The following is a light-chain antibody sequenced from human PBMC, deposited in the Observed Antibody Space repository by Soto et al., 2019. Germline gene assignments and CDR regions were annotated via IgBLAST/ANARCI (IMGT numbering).Light chain of an antibody. CDR2: DVS. CDR1: SSDVGGYNY. V-gene: IGLV2-11*01. CDR3: CSYAGRATPYV. Sequence: QSALTQPRSVSGSPGQSVTISCTGTSSDVGGYNYVSWYQQHPGKVPKLMIYDVSKRPSGVPDRFSGSKSGNTASLTISGLQAVDEADYYCCSYAGRATPYVFGTGTKLTVL. J-gene: IGLJ1*01.